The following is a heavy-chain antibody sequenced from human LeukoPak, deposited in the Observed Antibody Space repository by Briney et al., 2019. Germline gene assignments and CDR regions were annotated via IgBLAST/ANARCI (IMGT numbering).Heavy chain of an antibody. J-gene: IGHJ3*02. CDR1: GGSVSGGNYY. Sequence: SETLSLTCAVSGGSVSGGNYYWSWIRQPPGKGLEWIGSIYSSGITYYNPSLKSRVTISVDTSKNHFSLKLSSVAAADTAVFYCARQLGVYAPEAFDIWGPGTMVTVSS. CDR2: IYSSGIT. D-gene: IGHD5/OR15-5a*01. V-gene: IGHV4-39*01. CDR3: ARQLGVYAPEAFDI.